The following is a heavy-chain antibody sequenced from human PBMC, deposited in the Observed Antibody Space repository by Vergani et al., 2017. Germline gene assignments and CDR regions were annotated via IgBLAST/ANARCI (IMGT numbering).Heavy chain of an antibody. D-gene: IGHD3-3*01. CDR1: GFTFSSYW. J-gene: IGHJ4*02. Sequence: EVQLVESGGGLVQPGGSLRLSCAASGFTFSSYWMHWVRQAPGKGLEWVSAISGSGGSTYYADSVKGRFTISRDNSKNTLYLQMNSLRAEDTAVYYCAKIRAVFQDFDYWGQGTLVTVSS. V-gene: IGHV3-23*04. CDR2: ISGSGGST. CDR3: AKIRAVFQDFDY.